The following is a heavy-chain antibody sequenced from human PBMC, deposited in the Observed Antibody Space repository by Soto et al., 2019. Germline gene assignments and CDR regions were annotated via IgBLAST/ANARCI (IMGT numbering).Heavy chain of an antibody. V-gene: IGHV3-74*01. Sequence: EVQVVESGGGLVQPGGSLRLSCAASGFTFNTYWMHWVRQAPGKGLVWISHINSDGSTTTYADSVKGRFTVSRDNAKNTLYLQMNSLRAEDTAVYYCVRDWSYAFEMWGQGTMVTVSS. CDR3: VRDWSYAFEM. CDR1: GFTFNTYW. J-gene: IGHJ3*02. CDR2: INSDGSTT.